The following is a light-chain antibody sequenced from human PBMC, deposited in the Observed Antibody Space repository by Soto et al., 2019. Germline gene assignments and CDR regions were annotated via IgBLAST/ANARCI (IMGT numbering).Light chain of an antibody. J-gene: IGKJ5*01. CDR3: QQRTNWIT. CDR2: DAS. V-gene: IGKV3-11*01. CDR1: QSVSSS. Sequence: EIVLTQSPATLSLSPGERATLSCRASQSVSSSLAWYQQKPGQAPRLLIYDASSRATGIPARFSGSGSGTDFTITISSLEPEDFAVYYCQQRTNWITFGQGTRLEIK.